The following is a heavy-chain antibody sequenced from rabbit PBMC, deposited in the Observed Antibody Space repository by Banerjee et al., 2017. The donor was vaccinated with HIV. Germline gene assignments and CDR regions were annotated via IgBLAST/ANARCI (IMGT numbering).Heavy chain of an antibody. D-gene: IGHD2-1*01. Sequence: QEQLEESGGGLVKPEGSLTLTCTASGFSFSYKYVMCWVRQAPGKGLEWIGYITYGGSTDYASWVNGRFTSSSDNAQNTVDLQMNSLTAADTATYFCARVYDDYGDLDLWGPGTLVTVS. V-gene: IGHV1S45*01. J-gene: IGHJ6*01. CDR2: ITYGGST. CDR1: GFSFSYKYV. CDR3: ARVYDDYGDLDL.